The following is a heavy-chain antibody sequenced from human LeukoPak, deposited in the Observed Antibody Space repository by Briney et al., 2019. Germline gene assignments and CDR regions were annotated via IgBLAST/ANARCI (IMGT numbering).Heavy chain of an antibody. V-gene: IGHV1-69*06. Sequence: ASVTVSFTASGGTLIIYAISWVGQAPGQGKEWMGGIIPIFGTANYAQKFQGRVTITADKSTSTAYMELSSLRSDDTAVYYCARVGQTSDWNAPPLSFDSWGQGTLVTVSS. CDR1: GGTLIIYA. D-gene: IGHD1-1*01. J-gene: IGHJ4*02. CDR2: IIPIFGTA. CDR3: ARVGQTSDWNAPPLSFDS.